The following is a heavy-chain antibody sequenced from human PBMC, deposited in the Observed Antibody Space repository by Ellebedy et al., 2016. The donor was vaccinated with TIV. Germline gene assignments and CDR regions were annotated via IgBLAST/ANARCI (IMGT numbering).Heavy chain of an antibody. V-gene: IGHV1-18*01. CDR2: ITPYNGNT. Sequence: ASVKVSCXASGYTFGTYSVSWVRQAPGQGLEWMGWITPYNGNTNYAQNFQGRVTMTTDTSTTTAYMELRGLRSDDTAVYYCAREYWYGSGSAFDYWGQGTLVSVSS. CDR3: AREYWYGSGSAFDY. D-gene: IGHD3-10*01. J-gene: IGHJ4*02. CDR1: GYTFGTYS.